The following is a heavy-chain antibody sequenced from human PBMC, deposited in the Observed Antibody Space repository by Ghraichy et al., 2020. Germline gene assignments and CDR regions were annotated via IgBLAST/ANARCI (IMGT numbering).Heavy chain of an antibody. J-gene: IGHJ4*02. D-gene: IGHD4-23*01. CDR3: ARHYGGASYYLDY. V-gene: IGHV4-59*08. Sequence: SETLSLTCTVSGGSISSYYWAWIRQPPRKGLEWIGYVHNSGSTNYNPFLRGRVTISVDKSNNQFSLMLSSVTAADTAIYYCARHYGGASYYLDYWGQGTLVTVSS. CDR1: GGSISSYY. CDR2: VHNSGST.